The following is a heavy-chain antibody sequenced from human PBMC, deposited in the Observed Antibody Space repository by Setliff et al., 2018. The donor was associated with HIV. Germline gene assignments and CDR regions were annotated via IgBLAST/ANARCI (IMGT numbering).Heavy chain of an antibody. V-gene: IGHV3-23*01. D-gene: IGHD3-10*01. J-gene: IGHJ5*02. CDR1: GFTFSSDYA. Sequence: GGSLRLSCAASGFTFSSDYAMSWVRQAPGKGLEWVSVISGSGGSTYYADSVKGRFTISRDNSKNTLFLQLNSLRAEDTAVYHCAKSGFGVVALGINNYFDPWGQGTLVTVSS. CDR2: ISGSGGST. CDR3: AKSGFGVVALGINNYFDP.